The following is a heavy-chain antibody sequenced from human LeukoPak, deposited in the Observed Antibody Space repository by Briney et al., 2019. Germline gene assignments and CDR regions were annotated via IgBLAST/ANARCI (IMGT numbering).Heavy chain of an antibody. D-gene: IGHD3-10*01. V-gene: IGHV4-34*01. J-gene: IGHJ5*02. CDR3: ARAKITMVRGVANNWFDP. CDR2: INHSGST. CDR1: GGSISSYY. Sequence: SETLSLTCTVSGGSISSYYWSWIRQPPGKGLEWIGEINHSGSTNYNPSLKSRVTISVDTSKNQFSLKLSSVTAADTAVYYCARAKITMVRGVANNWFDPWGQGTLVTVSS.